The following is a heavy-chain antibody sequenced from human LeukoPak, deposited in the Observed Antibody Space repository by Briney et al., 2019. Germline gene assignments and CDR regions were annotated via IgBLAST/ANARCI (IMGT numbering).Heavy chain of an antibody. CDR2: IYYSGST. J-gene: IGHJ4*02. V-gene: IGHV4-59*01. CDR1: GGSISSYY. Sequence: SETLSLACTVSGGSISSYYWSWIRQPPGKGLEWIGYIYYSGSTNYNPSLKSRVTISVDTSKNQFSLKLSSVTAADTAVYYCARSIAAAGSFFDYWGQGTLVTVSS. D-gene: IGHD6-13*01. CDR3: ARSIAAAGSFFDY.